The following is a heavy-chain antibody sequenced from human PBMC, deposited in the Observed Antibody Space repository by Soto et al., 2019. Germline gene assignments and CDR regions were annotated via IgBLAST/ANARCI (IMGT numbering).Heavy chain of an antibody. J-gene: IGHJ4*02. CDR1: GYTFTSYA. D-gene: IGHD3-22*01. Sequence: GASVKVSCKASGYTFTSYAMHWVRQAPGQRLEWMGWINAGNGNTKYSQKFQGRVTITRDTSASTAYMELSSLRSEDTAVYYCVGDSSGYYYFDYWGQGTLVTVSS. V-gene: IGHV1-3*01. CDR3: VGDSSGYYYFDY. CDR2: INAGNGNT.